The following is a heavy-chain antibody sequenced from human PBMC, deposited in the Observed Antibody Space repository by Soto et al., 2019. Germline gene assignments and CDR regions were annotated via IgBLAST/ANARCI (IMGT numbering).Heavy chain of an antibody. Sequence: PGGSLRLSCTASGFTFGDYAMSWFRQAPGKGLEWVGFIRSKAYGGTTEYAASVKGRFTISRDDSKSIAYLQMNSLKTEGTAVYYCTRSRVLERLSPYPYYYYGMDVWGQGTTVTVSS. CDR2: IRSKAYGGTT. D-gene: IGHD3-3*01. CDR1: GFTFGDYA. J-gene: IGHJ6*02. CDR3: TRSRVLERLSPYPYYYYGMDV. V-gene: IGHV3-49*03.